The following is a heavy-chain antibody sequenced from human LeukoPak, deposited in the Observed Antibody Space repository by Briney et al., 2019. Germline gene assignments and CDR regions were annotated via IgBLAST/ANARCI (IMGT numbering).Heavy chain of an antibody. Sequence: ASVKVSCKASGYTFTSYYMHWVRQAPGQGLEWMGIINPSGGSTSYAQKFQARVTMTRATSTTTVYMELSSLRSEDTAVYYCARGPPPYGSGTYYTDYWGQGTLVTVPA. CDR1: GYTFTSYY. J-gene: IGHJ4*02. V-gene: IGHV1-46*01. CDR2: INPSGGST. CDR3: ARGPPPYGSGTYYTDY. D-gene: IGHD3-10*01.